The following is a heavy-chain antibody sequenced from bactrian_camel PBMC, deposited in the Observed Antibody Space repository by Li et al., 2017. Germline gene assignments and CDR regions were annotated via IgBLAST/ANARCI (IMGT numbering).Heavy chain of an antibody. CDR3: VKPNPDARGGFDH. D-gene: IGHD1*01. CDR1: GFTFSSYA. Sequence: DVQLVESGGGLVQPGGSLRLSCAASGFTFSSYAMSWVRQAPGKEREGVAAIHSNGDTSYSDSVKGRFTISRDNAKNTVYLLMNSLKPEDTTVYYCVKPNPDARGGFDHWGQGTQVTV. V-gene: IGHV3S42*01. J-gene: IGHJ4*01. CDR2: IHSNGDT.